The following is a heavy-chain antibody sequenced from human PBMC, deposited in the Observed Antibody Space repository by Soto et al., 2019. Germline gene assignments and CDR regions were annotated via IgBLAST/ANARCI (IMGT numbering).Heavy chain of an antibody. D-gene: IGHD2-2*01. J-gene: IGHJ3*02. CDR2: THYSGRT. CDR1: GGSTTSGAYY. V-gene: IGHV4-31*11. CDR3: ARGPYQVGPYARRPFDI. Sequence: SETLSLTCAVSGGSTTSGAYYWTWIRQHPGKGLEWIAYTHYSGRTYYNPSLKSRVTISVDTSNNQFSLKLSSVTAADTAVYYCARGPYQVGPYARRPFDIWGQGTMVTVSS.